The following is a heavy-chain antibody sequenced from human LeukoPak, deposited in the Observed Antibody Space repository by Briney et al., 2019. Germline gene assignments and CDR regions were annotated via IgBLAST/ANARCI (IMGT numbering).Heavy chain of an antibody. CDR2: VNRDGSET. CDR3: ARNNGMDV. CDR1: GFTLSNHW. V-gene: IGHV3-7*03. J-gene: IGHJ6*02. Sequence: GGSLRLSCAASGFTLSNHWMTWVRQVPGRGPEWVANVNRDGSETYYLDTVKGRFTISKDNAKNSLYLQMNSLRAEDTALYHCARNNGMDVWGQGTTVIVSS.